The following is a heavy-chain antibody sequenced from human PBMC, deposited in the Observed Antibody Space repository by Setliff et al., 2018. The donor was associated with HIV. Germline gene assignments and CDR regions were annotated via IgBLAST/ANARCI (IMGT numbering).Heavy chain of an antibody. CDR3: AGGPGTTSIDY. CDR2: INHSGST. Sequence: SETLSLTYAVYGGSFSGYYWSWIRQPPGKGLEWIGEINHSGSTNYNMSLWSRVTISLDASRNQFSLELISVTAADTAVYYCAGGPGTTSIDYWAQGTLVTVSS. D-gene: IGHD1-26*01. J-gene: IGHJ4*02. V-gene: IGHV4-34*01. CDR1: GGSFSGYY.